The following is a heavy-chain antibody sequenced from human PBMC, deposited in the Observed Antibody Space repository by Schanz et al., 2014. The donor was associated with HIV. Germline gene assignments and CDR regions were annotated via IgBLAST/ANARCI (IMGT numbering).Heavy chain of an antibody. CDR2: ISYDGSNK. D-gene: IGHD5-18*01. J-gene: IGHJ5*01. CDR1: GFSFSTYG. Sequence: QVQLVESGGGVVQPGRSLRLSCAASGFSFSTYGLHWVRQAPGKGLEWVAVISYDGSNKYFADSVKGRFSISRDNSENTLYLQMNSLRAEDTAIYYCAKDQASSSYGFDSWGQGTLVTVSP. V-gene: IGHV3-30*18. CDR3: AKDQASSSYGFDS.